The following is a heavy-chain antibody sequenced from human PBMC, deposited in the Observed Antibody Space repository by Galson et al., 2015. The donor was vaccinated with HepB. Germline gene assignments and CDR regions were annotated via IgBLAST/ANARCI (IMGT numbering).Heavy chain of an antibody. CDR1: GFTFNNYW. Sequence: SLRLSCAASGFTFNNYWMHWVRQAPGKGLEWVPRVNSDGSTTTYADSVKGRFTISRDNAKNTLYLQMNSLRVEDTAVYYCARAYCSGGSCWNLFDYWGQGTLVTVSS. V-gene: IGHV3-74*01. J-gene: IGHJ4*02. D-gene: IGHD2-15*01. CDR2: VNSDGSTT. CDR3: ARAYCSGGSCWNLFDY.